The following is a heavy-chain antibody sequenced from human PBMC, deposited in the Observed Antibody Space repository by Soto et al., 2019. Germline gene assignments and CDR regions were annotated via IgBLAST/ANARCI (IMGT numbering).Heavy chain of an antibody. CDR3: ARDNAAVVVPAGGMDV. V-gene: IGHV4-31*03. CDR2: IYYSGST. Sequence: SETLSLTCTVSGGSISSGGYYWSWIRQHPGKGLEWIGYIYYSGSTYYNPSLKSRVTISVDTSKNQFSLKLSSVTAADTAVYYCARDNAAVVVPAGGMDVRGQGTTVTVSS. D-gene: IGHD2-2*01. CDR1: GGSISSGGYY. J-gene: IGHJ6*02.